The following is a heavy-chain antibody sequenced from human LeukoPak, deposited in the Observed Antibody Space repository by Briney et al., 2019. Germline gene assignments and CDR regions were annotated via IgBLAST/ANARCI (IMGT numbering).Heavy chain of an antibody. J-gene: IGHJ6*03. CDR2: IYSTGNT. D-gene: IGHD3-16*01. CDR3: ARGPEGWLIPHYMDV. Sequence: SETLSLTCTVSGGSISSYYWSWIRQPAGKGLEWIGSIYSTGNTNYSPSLRSRVTLSVDTSNNQFSLRLTSLTAADTGVYYCARGPEGWLIPHYMDVWGKGATVTISS. CDR1: GGSISSYY. V-gene: IGHV4-4*07.